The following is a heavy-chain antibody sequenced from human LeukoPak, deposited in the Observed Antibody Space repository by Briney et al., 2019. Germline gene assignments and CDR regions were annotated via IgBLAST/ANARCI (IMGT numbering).Heavy chain of an antibody. D-gene: IGHD3-3*01. CDR2: MYYSGRP. CDR1: GDSNSDYY. J-gene: IGHJ4*02. CDR3: ARAPLSNLYDESGYYHPFDN. Sequence: SETLSLACIVSGDSNSDYYWTWIRQPPGKGLEWIGFMYYSGRPNYNSSLKSRVTVSLDPSKNQFSLELSSVTAADTAVYYCARAPLSNLYDESGYYHPFDNWGQGTLVTVSS. V-gene: IGHV4-59*01.